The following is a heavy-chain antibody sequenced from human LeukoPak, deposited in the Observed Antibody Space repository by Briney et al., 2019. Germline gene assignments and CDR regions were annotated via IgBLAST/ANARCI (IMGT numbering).Heavy chain of an antibody. CDR2: IIPIFGTA. J-gene: IGHJ6*02. CDR1: GGTFSSYA. CDR3: ARSGVAHHYYNYYGMDV. Sequence: SVKVSCKASGGTFSSYAISWVRQAPGQGLEWMGGIIPIFGTANYAQKFQGRVTITADESTSTAYMELSSLRSEDTAVYYCARSGVAHHYYNYYGMDVWGQGTTVTVSS. V-gene: IGHV1-69*13. D-gene: IGHD2-15*01.